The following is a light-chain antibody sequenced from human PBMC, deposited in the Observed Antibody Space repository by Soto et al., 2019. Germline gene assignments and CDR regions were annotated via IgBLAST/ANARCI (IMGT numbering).Light chain of an antibody. CDR1: QDINKN. CDR3: QQYDSLRLT. Sequence: DTQMTQFPSSLSAPVGDRVTITPQASQDINKNLIWYQQKPGKAPKLLIYDASDLETGVPSRFSGSGSGTGFTFTISSLQPEDFATYYCQQYDSLRLTFGQGTRLE. V-gene: IGKV1-33*01. CDR2: DAS. J-gene: IGKJ5*01.